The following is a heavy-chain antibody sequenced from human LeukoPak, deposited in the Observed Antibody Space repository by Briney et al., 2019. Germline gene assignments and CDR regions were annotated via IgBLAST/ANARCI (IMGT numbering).Heavy chain of an antibody. D-gene: IGHD4-23*01. CDR3: ARRSYGGKDFDY. J-gene: IGHJ4*02. CDR1: GYRFTSYW. CDR2: IYPGDSDT. Sequence: GGSLKISCKGSGYRFTSYWINWVRQLPGKGLEWMGIIYPGDSDTRYSPSFQGQVTISADKSINTAYLQWSSLKASDTAMYYCARRSYGGKDFDYWGQGTLVTVSS. V-gene: IGHV5-51*01.